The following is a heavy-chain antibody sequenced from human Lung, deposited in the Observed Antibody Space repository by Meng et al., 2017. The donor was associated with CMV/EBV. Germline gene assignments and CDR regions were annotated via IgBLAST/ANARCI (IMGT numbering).Heavy chain of an antibody. V-gene: IGHV4-4*07. CDR1: GGSISSDY. D-gene: IGHD6-19*01. J-gene: IGHJ4*02. CDR2: IYTSGTT. Sequence: QVTLQESGPGRVKPSETLSLTCTVSGGSISSDYLSWILQSAGKGLEWIGRIYTSGTTIYNPSLKSRLTLSLDTSKNQFSLKLNSVTAADTAVYYCARAEADTGNFDYWGQGTLVTVSS. CDR3: ARAEADTGNFDY.